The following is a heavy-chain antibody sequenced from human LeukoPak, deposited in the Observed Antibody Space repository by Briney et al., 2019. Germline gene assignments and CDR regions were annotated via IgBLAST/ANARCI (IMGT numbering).Heavy chain of an antibody. V-gene: IGHV3-23*01. D-gene: IGHD5-18*01. CDR3: ANSHKNAPGIH. CDR1: GIIFTNYN. CDR2: ISGRGGIT. Sequence: PGGSLRLSCAASGIIFTNYNMSWVRQAPGKGLESVAIISGRGGITYYADSVKGRFTISRDNSQNTVYLQMTSLRVEDTAVYYCANSHKNAPGIHWGQGTLVTVSS. J-gene: IGHJ4*02.